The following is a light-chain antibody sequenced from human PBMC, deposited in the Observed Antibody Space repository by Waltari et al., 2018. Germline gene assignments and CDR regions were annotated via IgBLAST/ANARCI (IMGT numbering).Light chain of an antibody. CDR3: SSNTSSSTLV. J-gene: IGLJ2*01. CDR1: SSDVGGYNY. V-gene: IGLV2-14*03. CDR2: DVS. Sequence: QSALTQPASVSGSPGQSITLSCTGISSDVGGYNYVSWYQQHPGKAPKLLIYDVSNRPSGVSNRFSGSKSGNTASLTISGLQAEDEADYYCSSNTSSSTLVFDGGTKLTVL.